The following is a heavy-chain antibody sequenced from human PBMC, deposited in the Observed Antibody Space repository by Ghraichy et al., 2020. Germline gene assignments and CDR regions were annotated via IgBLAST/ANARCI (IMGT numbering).Heavy chain of an antibody. CDR2: LNPSDGIT. J-gene: IGHJ5*02. CDR3: ARSGGYSGLGSPNWFDP. D-gene: IGHD3-10*01. V-gene: IGHV1-46*01. CDR1: GYRFTAHY. Sequence: ASVKVSCKASGYRFTAHYIHWVRRAPGQGLEWMGILNPSDGITNFAQQFQGRLTMTRETSTSTVYMELSSLRSDDTAVYYCARSGGYSGLGSPNWFDPWGQGTLVTVSS.